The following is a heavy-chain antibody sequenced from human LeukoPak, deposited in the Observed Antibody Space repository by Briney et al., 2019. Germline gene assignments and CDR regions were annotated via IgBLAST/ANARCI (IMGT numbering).Heavy chain of an antibody. Sequence: ASVKVSCKVSGYTLTELSMHWVRQAPGQGLEWMGWINPNSGGTNYAQKFQGRVTMTRDTSISTAYMELSRLRSEDTAVYYCASIITGIEGGAYWGQGTLVTVSS. CDR1: GYTLTELS. D-gene: IGHD1-20*01. J-gene: IGHJ4*02. V-gene: IGHV1-2*02. CDR2: INPNSGGT. CDR3: ASIITGIEGGAY.